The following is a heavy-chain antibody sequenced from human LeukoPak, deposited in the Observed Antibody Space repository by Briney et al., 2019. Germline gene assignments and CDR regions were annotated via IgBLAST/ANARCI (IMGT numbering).Heavy chain of an antibody. CDR2: ISYDGSNK. D-gene: IGHD4-17*01. CDR3: ARDYGDYDPDY. Sequence: GGSLRLSCAASGFTFSSYGMHWVRQAPGKGLEWVAVISYDGSNKNYADSVKGRFTISRDNAKNTLYLQMNSLRAEDTAVYYCARDYGDYDPDYWGQGTLVTVSS. V-gene: IGHV3-30*12. CDR1: GFTFSSYG. J-gene: IGHJ4*02.